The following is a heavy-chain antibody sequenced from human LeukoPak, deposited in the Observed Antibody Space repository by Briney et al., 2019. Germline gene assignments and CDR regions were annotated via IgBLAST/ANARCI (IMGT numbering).Heavy chain of an antibody. J-gene: IGHJ4*02. V-gene: IGHV4-59*08. D-gene: IGHD3-3*01. Sequence: SETLSLTCTVSGGSMSGYYWSWIRQPPGEGLEWIGYVYYSGSTTPHPSLKSRVTISVDTSKNQFSLRLRSVTAADTAVYYCARHGGSGSFDYWGQGTLVTVSS. CDR3: ARHGGSGSFDY. CDR2: VYYSGST. CDR1: GGSMSGYY.